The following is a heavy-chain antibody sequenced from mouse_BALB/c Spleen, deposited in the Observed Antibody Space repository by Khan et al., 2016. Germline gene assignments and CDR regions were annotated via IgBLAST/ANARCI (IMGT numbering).Heavy chain of an antibody. CDR2: INPESSTI. CDR3: ARSSYYGRVDY. D-gene: IGHD1-1*01. CDR1: GFDFSRYW. J-gene: IGHJ2*01. V-gene: IGHV4-1*02. Sequence: EVKLLESGGGLVQPGGSLKLSCAASGFDFSRYWMSWVRPAPGKGLEWVGEINPESSTINQTPSLKDKFIISRDNAKNTLNLQMSKVRSDDKALDYCARSSYYGRVDYWSQAATLTVAS.